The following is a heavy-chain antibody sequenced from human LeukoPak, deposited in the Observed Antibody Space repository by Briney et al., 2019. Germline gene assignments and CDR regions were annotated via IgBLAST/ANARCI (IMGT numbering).Heavy chain of an antibody. CDR1: GGSISSSNW. V-gene: IGHV4-4*02. Sequence: SGTLSLTCAVSGGSISSSNWWSWVRQRPGKGLEWIGEIYHSGRTNYNPSLKSRVTISVDKSKNQFSLKLSSVTAADTAVYYCARAAIAVAGTLDYWGQGTLVTVSS. CDR3: ARAAIAVAGTLDY. CDR2: IYHSGRT. D-gene: IGHD6-19*01. J-gene: IGHJ4*02.